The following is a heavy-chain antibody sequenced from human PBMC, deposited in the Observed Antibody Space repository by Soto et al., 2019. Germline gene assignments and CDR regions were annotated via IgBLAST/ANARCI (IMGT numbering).Heavy chain of an antibody. CDR1: GFTFSAYG. Sequence: PGGSLRLSCAASGFTFSAYGIHWVRQAPGKGLEWVAVISHDGSNTNYADSVKGRFTFSRDNSKDTVYLQMNSLRSEDTAVYYCARADCSGGIFYSNYYYYGMDVWGQGTTVTVSS. CDR3: ARADCSGGIFYSNYYYYGMDV. D-gene: IGHD2-15*01. J-gene: IGHJ6*02. CDR2: ISHDGSNT. V-gene: IGHV3-30*03.